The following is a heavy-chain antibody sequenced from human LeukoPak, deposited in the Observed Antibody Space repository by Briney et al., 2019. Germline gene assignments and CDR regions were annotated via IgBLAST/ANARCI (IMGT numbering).Heavy chain of an antibody. Sequence: GASVTVSFKASGYTFTSYGISWVRQAPGQGLEWMGWISASNGDTDYPQNLQGRVTMTTDTYTSTAYMELRSLTSDDTAIYYCARESHITREDYWGQGTLVTVSS. CDR1: GYTFTSYG. CDR2: ISASNGDT. V-gene: IGHV1-18*01. J-gene: IGHJ4*02. D-gene: IGHD1-14*01. CDR3: ARESHITREDY.